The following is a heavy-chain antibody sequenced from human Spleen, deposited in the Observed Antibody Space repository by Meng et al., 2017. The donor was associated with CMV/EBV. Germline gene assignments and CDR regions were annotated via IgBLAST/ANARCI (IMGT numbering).Heavy chain of an antibody. Sequence: GESLKISCTASGFTFSNFAMSWVRQTPGKGLEWVSVLYSGGSTSYYADSVKGRFTISRDNAKNSLYLQMNSLRAEDTAVYYCARGGYCSGGSCQYYYYYGMDVWGQGTTVTVSS. CDR3: ARGGYCSGGSCQYYYYYGMDV. CDR1: GFTFSNFA. J-gene: IGHJ6*02. D-gene: IGHD2-15*01. V-gene: IGHV3-23*03. CDR2: LYSGGSTS.